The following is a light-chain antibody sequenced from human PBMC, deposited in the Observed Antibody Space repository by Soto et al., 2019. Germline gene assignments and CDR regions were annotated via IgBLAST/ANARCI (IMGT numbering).Light chain of an antibody. J-gene: IGLJ2*01. CDR3: ISYTTSSTLYVV. CDR1: SSDVGGYNY. CDR2: DVS. Sequence: QSALTQPASVSGSPGQSITISCTGTSSDVGGYNYVSWYQQHPGKAPKLMMYDVSNRPSGVSNRFSGSKSGNTASLTISGLQAEDEADYYCISYTTSSTLYVVFGGGTKVTVL. V-gene: IGLV2-14*01.